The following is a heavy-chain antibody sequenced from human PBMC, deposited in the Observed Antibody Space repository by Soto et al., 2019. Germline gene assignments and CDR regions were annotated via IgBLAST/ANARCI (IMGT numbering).Heavy chain of an antibody. CDR2: IIPIFGTT. V-gene: IGHV1-69*13. CDR3: ARGALTTLAYYYGMDV. J-gene: IGHJ6*02. Sequence: SVKVSCKASGGTFSSYTMSWVRQAPGQGLEWMGGIIPIFGTTTYAHKFQGRVTITADESTSTVYMELSSLRGEDTAVYYCARGALTTLAYYYGMDVWGQGTTVTVSS. D-gene: IGHD4-4*01. CDR1: GGTFSSYT.